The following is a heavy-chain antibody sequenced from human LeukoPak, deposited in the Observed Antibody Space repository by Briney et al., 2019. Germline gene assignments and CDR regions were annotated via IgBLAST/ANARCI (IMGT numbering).Heavy chain of an antibody. CDR2: IRYDGSNK. J-gene: IGHJ6*03. Sequence: GGSLRLSCAASGFTFSSYGVHWVRQAPGKGLEWVAFIRYDGSNKYYTDSVKGRFTISRDNSKNTLYLQMNSLRAEDTAVYYCAKGRGWEASYYYYYMDVWGKGTTVTISS. CDR3: AKGRGWEASYYYYYMDV. V-gene: IGHV3-30*02. D-gene: IGHD1-26*01. CDR1: GFTFSSYG.